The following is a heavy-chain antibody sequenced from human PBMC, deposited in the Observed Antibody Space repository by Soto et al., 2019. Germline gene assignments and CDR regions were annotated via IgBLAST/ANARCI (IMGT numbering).Heavy chain of an antibody. D-gene: IGHD3-16*01. Sequence: QVQLVQSGPEVKEPGSSVKVSCKTSGGTFSRYSLNWVRQAPGQGLEWMGVITPLYGTKNYAQRFRGRVTFAADESTSTVFMELTRATSDDTAVYFCARGGTLKPFDPWGQGTLATVSS. CDR3: ARGGTLKPFDP. J-gene: IGHJ5*02. CDR1: GGTFSRYS. CDR2: ITPLYGTK. V-gene: IGHV1-69*12.